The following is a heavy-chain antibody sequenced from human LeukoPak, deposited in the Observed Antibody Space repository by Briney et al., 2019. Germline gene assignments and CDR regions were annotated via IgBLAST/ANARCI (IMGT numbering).Heavy chain of an antibody. CDR2: ISSSSGYI. CDR1: GFTFNSFS. CDR3: AKVGGRYGDYFDY. V-gene: IGHV3-21*01. Sequence: PGESLRLSCAASGFTFNSFSMNWVRRAPGKGLEWVSSISSSSGYIYYADSVNGRFTISRDNAKNSLYLQMNSLRAEDTAVYYCAKVGGRYGDYFDYWGQGTLVTVSS. D-gene: IGHD3-16*01. J-gene: IGHJ4*02.